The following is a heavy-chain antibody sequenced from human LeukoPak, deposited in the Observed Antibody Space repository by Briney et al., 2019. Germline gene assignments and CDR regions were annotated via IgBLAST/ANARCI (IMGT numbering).Heavy chain of an antibody. J-gene: IGHJ6*03. V-gene: IGHV4-59*01. CDR1: GESISGFY. CDR3: ARTTEGGYTYGYFYYYYMDV. D-gene: IGHD5-18*01. Sequence: SETLCLTCTVSGESISGFYWTWIRQPPGKGLEWIGYIYYSGSTNYNPSLKSRVTISVDTSKNQFSLKLTSVTSADTAVYYCARTTEGGYTYGYFYYYYMDVWGKGTTVTISS. CDR2: IYYSGST.